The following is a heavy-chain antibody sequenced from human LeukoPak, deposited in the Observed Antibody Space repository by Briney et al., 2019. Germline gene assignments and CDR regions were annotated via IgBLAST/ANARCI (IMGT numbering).Heavy chain of an antibody. CDR3: ARERKGIRYFDWSPFDY. J-gene: IGHJ4*02. CDR1: GGSISGYY. CDR2: INHSGST. Sequence: SETLSLTCAVYGGSISGYYWSWIRQPPGKGLEWIGEINHSGSTNYNPSLKSRVTISVDTSKNQFSLKLSSVTAADTAVYYCARERKGIRYFDWSPFDYWGQGTLVTVSS. D-gene: IGHD3-9*01. V-gene: IGHV4-34*01.